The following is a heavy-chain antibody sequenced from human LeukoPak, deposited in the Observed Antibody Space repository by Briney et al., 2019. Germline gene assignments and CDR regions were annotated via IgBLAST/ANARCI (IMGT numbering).Heavy chain of an antibody. V-gene: IGHV1-18*01. D-gene: IGHD3-22*01. CDR2: IGPYRGDT. J-gene: IGHJ6*02. Sequence: ASVKVSCKASGYTFNSYGISWVRQAPGQGLEWMGWIGPYRGDTEYAQKIQGRVSMTTDTSTSTAHMELRSLRSDDTAVYYCARQVLIVGGRYGMDVWGQGTTVTVSS. CDR3: ARQVLIVGGRYGMDV. CDR1: GYTFNSYG.